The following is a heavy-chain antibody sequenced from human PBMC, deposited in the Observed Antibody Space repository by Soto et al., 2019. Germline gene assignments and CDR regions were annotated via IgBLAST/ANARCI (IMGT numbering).Heavy chain of an antibody. Sequence: PGGSLRLSCAASGFTFSSYSMNWVRQAPGKGLEWVSSISSSSSYIYYADSVKGRFTISRDNSKNSLYLQMNSLRTEDTALYYCAKGGQLVRDYYYYGMDVWGQGTTVTVSS. CDR2: ISSSSSYI. CDR3: AKGGQLVRDYYYYGMDV. D-gene: IGHD6-13*01. CDR1: GFTFSSYS. V-gene: IGHV3-21*04. J-gene: IGHJ6*02.